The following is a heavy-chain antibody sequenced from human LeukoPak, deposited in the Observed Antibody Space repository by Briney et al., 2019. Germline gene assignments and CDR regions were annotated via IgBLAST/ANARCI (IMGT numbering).Heavy chain of an antibody. D-gene: IGHD3-3*01. CDR3: ARTRITIFGVAKSRFDY. J-gene: IGHJ4*02. Sequence: SETLSLTCAVYGGSFSGHYWSSIRQPPGKGLEWIGEINHSGSTNYNPSLKSRVTISVDTSKNQFSLKLSSVTAADTAVYYCARTRITIFGVAKSRFDYWGQGTLVTVSS. CDR2: INHSGST. V-gene: IGHV4-34*01. CDR1: GGSFSGHY.